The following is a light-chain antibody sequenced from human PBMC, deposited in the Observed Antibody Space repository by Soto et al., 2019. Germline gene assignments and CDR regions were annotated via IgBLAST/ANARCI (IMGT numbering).Light chain of an antibody. CDR1: SSDVGGYNY. Sequence: QSVLTQPPSASGSPGQSVTISCTGTSSDVGGYNYVSWYQQHPGKAPKLMIYEVSKRPSGVPDRFSGSKSGNTASLTVSGLQADDEADYYCSSFAGNSNSVFGTGTKVTVL. V-gene: IGLV2-8*01. J-gene: IGLJ1*01. CDR3: SSFAGNSNSV. CDR2: EVS.